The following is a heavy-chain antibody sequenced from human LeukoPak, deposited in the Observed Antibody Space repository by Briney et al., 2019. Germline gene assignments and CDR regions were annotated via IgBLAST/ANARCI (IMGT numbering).Heavy chain of an antibody. J-gene: IGHJ5*02. CDR1: GYTFTSYG. D-gene: IGHD6-13*01. CDR2: INPTGGST. V-gene: IGHV1-18*01. CDR3: ARDSVAAAGYNWFDP. Sequence: ASVKVSCKASGYTFTSYGISWVRQAPGQGLEWMGLINPTGGSTGYAQKFQGRVTMTRDTSTSTAYMELRSLRSDDTAVYYCARDSVAAAGYNWFDPWGQGTLVTVSS.